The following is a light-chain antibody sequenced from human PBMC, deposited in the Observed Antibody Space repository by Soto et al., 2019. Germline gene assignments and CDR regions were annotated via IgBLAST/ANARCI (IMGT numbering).Light chain of an antibody. Sequence: DIQMTQSPSSLSASVGDRVTITCRASQSISNYLNWYQQKPGKAPKLLIYAASSLQSGVPSRFSGSGSGTDFTLTITSLQPEDFATYYCQQSYSTPCTFGQGTKLEI. CDR2: AAS. V-gene: IGKV1-39*01. CDR3: QQSYSTPCT. J-gene: IGKJ2*02. CDR1: QSISNY.